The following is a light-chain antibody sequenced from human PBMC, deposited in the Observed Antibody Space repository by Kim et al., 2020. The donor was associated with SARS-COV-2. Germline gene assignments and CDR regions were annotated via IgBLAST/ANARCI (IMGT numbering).Light chain of an antibody. V-gene: IGLV2-23*02. CDR3: CSYAGSSTFVV. CDR1: SSDVGAYDI. Sequence: QSALTQPPSASGSPGQSITISCTGTSSDVGAYDIVSWFQQYPGKAPKLMIYDVNKRPSGVSNRFSGSKSANTASLTISGLQTEDEADYYCCSYAGSSTFVVFGGGTKLTVL. J-gene: IGLJ2*01. CDR2: DVN.